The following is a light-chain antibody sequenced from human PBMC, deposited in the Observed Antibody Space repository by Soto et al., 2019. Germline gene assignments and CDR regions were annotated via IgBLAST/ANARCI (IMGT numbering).Light chain of an antibody. Sequence: QSVLTQPASVSGSPGQSITISCTGTSSDVGSYNLVSWYQQHPGKAPKLMIYEGSNRPSGVSNRFSGSKSGNTVSLTISGLQAEDEADYYCCSYAGYTTPWVFGGGTKLTVL. CDR2: EGS. V-gene: IGLV2-23*01. J-gene: IGLJ3*02. CDR3: CSYAGYTTPWV. CDR1: SSDVGSYNL.